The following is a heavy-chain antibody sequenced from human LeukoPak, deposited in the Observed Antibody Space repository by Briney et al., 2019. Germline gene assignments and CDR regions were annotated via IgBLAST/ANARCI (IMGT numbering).Heavy chain of an antibody. CDR2: INHSGST. CDR3: ARDLFRGFDP. CDR1: AGSFSVYY. Sequence: SETLSLTCAVYAGSFSVYYWSWIRQPPGKGLEWIGEINHSGSTNYNPSLKSRVTISVDTSKNQFSLKLSSVTAADTAVYYCARDLFRGFDPWGQGTLVTVSS. J-gene: IGHJ5*02. D-gene: IGHD3-10*01. V-gene: IGHV4-34*01.